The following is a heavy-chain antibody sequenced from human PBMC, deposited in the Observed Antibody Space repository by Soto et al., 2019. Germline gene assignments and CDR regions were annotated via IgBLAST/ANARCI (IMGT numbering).Heavy chain of an antibody. CDR1: GGSFSGYY. J-gene: IGHJ6*02. Sequence: SETLSLTCAVYGGSFSGYYWTWIRQPPGTGLEWIGEINHSGSTNYNPSLKSRVTISVDTSKNQFSLKLSSMTAADTAVYYCAREGLTGTIGLYYYYGMDVWGQGTTVTVS. CDR3: AREGLTGTIGLYYYYGMDV. D-gene: IGHD1-7*01. V-gene: IGHV4-34*01. CDR2: INHSGST.